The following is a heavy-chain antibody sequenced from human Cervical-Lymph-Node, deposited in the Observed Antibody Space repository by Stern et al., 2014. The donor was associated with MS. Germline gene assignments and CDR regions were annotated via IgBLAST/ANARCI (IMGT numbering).Heavy chain of an antibody. D-gene: IGHD2-8*01. V-gene: IGHV3-30*03. Sequence: DQLVESGGAVVQPGRSLRLSCAASGFTFSSYGMHWVRQAPGKGLEWVTVISYDGNHKYYAASVKGRFNISRDNSKNTLHLQMNSVTPDDTAIYYCARDYEDTSMLFDHWGQGTLVTVSS. CDR3: ARDYEDTSMLFDH. J-gene: IGHJ4*02. CDR1: GFTFSSYG. CDR2: ISYDGNHK.